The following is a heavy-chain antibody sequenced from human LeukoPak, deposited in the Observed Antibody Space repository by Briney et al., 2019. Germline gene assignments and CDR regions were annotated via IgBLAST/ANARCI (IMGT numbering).Heavy chain of an antibody. CDR3: AREVSEGFDF. CDR2: FGTRSTSI. V-gene: IGHV3-21*01. CDR1: GFTFSGYS. J-gene: IGHJ4*02. Sequence: GGSLRLSCTASGFTFSGYSMNWIRQAPGKGLEWVSSFGTRSTSIYHAGSVKGRFAISRDNAKNSLYLQMKSLRAEDTALYYCAREVSEGFDFWGQGTLVTVYS. D-gene: IGHD3-22*01.